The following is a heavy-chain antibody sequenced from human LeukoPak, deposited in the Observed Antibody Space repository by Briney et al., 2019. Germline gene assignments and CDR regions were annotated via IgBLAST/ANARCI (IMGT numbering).Heavy chain of an antibody. CDR3: ARSXRYFDWLPIDY. CDR2: ISSSSSTI. D-gene: IGHD3-9*01. V-gene: IGHV3-48*01. J-gene: IGHJ4*02. CDR1: GFTFSSYS. Sequence: GGSLRLSCAASGFTFSSYSMNWVRQAPGKGLEGVSYISSSSSTIYYADSVKGRFTISRDNAKNSLYLQMNSLRAEDTAVYYCARSXRYFDWLPIDYWGQGTLVTVSS.